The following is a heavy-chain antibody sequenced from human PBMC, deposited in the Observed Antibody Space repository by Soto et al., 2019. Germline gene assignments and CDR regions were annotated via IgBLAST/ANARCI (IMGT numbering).Heavy chain of an antibody. J-gene: IGHJ6*01. Sequence: QVHLVQSGTEVKKPGSSVKVSCKASGGTFSSSGFSWVRQAPGQGLEWMGMIVPSLDTTNYAQKFQARVTITADVVTSTAYMELRSLRSEDTAGYYCARWPQPRYTADPYAVDVWGQGTRVIVSS. V-gene: IGHV1-69*11. D-gene: IGHD3-16*02. CDR2: IVPSLDTT. CDR3: ARWPQPRYTADPYAVDV. CDR1: GGTFSSSG.